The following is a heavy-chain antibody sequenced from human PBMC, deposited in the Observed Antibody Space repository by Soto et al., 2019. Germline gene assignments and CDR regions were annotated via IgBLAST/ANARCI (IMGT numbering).Heavy chain of an antibody. D-gene: IGHD1-26*01. V-gene: IGHV1-69*01. CDR1: GGSFSSTV. Sequence: QVQLVQSGAEVKKPGSSVKVSCKASGGSFSSTVINWVRQAPGQGLEWMGGIIPVYGTAKYAPKFQARVTMTADEVTSTAYMELSSLRSEDTAFYYCARPRVGGTTGYFQHWGQGTLVSVSS. CDR3: ARPRVGGTTGYFQH. J-gene: IGHJ1*01. CDR2: IIPVYGTA.